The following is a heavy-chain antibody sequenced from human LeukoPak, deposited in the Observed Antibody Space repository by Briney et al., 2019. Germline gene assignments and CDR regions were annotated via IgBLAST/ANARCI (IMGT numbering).Heavy chain of an antibody. J-gene: IGHJ4*02. D-gene: IGHD2-15*01. CDR1: GYTFTSYG. Sequence: ASVKVSCKASGYTFTSYGISWVRQAPGQGLEWMGWLSAYNGNTNYAQKLQGRVTMTTDTSTSTAYMELRSLRSDDTAVYYCARARLYCSGGSCFPFDYWGQGTLVTVSS. CDR2: LSAYNGNT. CDR3: ARARLYCSGGSCFPFDY. V-gene: IGHV1-18*04.